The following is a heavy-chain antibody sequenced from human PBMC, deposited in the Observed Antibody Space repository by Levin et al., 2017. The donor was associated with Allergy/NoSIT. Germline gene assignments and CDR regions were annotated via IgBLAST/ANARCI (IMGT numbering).Heavy chain of an antibody. Sequence: PGGSLRLSCAASGFTVSSNYMSWVRQAPGKGLEWVSVIYSGGSTYYADSVKGRFTISRDNSKNTLYLQMNSLRAEDTAVYYCARDTRGGYSSGWYPTYYMDGWGKGTTVTVSS. J-gene: IGHJ6*03. CDR3: ARDTRGGYSSGWYPTYYMDG. CDR2: IYSGGST. V-gene: IGHV3-53*01. D-gene: IGHD6-19*01. CDR1: GFTVSSNY.